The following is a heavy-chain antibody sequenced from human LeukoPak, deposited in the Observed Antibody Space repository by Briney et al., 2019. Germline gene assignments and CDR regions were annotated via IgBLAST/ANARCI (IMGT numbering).Heavy chain of an antibody. J-gene: IGHJ5*02. CDR2: IYYSGST. CDR1: GGSISSSSYY. Sequence: SETLSLTCTVSGGSISSSSYYWGWIRQPPGKGLEWIGSIYYSGSTYYNPSLKSRVTISVDTSKDQFSLKLSSVTAADTAVYYCARLYYDILTGYSYWFDPWGQGTLVTVSS. V-gene: IGHV4-39*01. D-gene: IGHD3-9*01. CDR3: ARLYYDILTGYSYWFDP.